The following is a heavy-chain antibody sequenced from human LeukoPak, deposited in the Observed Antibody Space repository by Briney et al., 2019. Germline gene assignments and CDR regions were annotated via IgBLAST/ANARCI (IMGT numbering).Heavy chain of an antibody. J-gene: IGHJ4*02. CDR3: ARPGYSNSIDY. CDR2: IYYSGNT. D-gene: IGHD4-11*01. V-gene: IGHV4-39*01. Sequence: SETLSLTCTVSDGSISGSSYYWGWIRQPPGKELEYIGSIYYSGNTYYNPSLESRVTISVDTSKNQFSLNLSSVTAADTAVYYCARPGYSNSIDYWGQGTLVTVSS. CDR1: DGSISGSSYY.